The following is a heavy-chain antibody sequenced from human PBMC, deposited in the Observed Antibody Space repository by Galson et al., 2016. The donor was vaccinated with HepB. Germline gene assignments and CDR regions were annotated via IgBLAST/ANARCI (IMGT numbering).Heavy chain of an antibody. D-gene: IGHD7-27*01. CDR2: LYYSGST. V-gene: IGHV4-39*07. CDR1: GGSISSSSYY. CDR3: AGHRGRPWGYYYYGMDV. J-gene: IGHJ6*02. Sequence: SETLSLTCTVSGGSISSSSYYWAWIRQPPGKGLEWIGSLYYSGSTYYNPSLKSRDTISVDTSKNQFSLMLTSVTAADTAVYYCAGHRGRPWGYYYYGMDVWGQGTTVTVSS.